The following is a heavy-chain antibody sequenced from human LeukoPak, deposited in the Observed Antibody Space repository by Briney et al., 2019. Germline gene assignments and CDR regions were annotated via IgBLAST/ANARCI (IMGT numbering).Heavy chain of an antibody. J-gene: IGHJ4*02. Sequence: GGSLRLSCAASGFTFSNFAMNWVRQAPGKGLEWVSTISGSGGITYYADSVKGRFTISRDNSKNALYLQMSSLRAEDTAVYYCAKARWSGPFYFDYWGQGTLVTVSS. V-gene: IGHV3-23*01. D-gene: IGHD3-3*01. CDR2: ISGSGGIT. CDR3: AKARWSGPFYFDY. CDR1: GFTFSNFA.